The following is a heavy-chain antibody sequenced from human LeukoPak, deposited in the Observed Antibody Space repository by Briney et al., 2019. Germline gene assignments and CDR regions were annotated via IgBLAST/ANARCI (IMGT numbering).Heavy chain of an antibody. D-gene: IGHD6-13*01. V-gene: IGHV5-51*01. CDR3: ASSGIAAAVDPYFDY. CDR2: IYPGDSDT. Sequence: GESLKISCKGSGYSFTSYWIGWVRQMPGKGLEWMGIIYPGDSDTRYSPSFQGQVTISADKSISTAYLQWSSLKASDTAMYYCASSGIAAAVDPYFDYWGQGTLVTVSS. CDR1: GYSFTSYW. J-gene: IGHJ4*02.